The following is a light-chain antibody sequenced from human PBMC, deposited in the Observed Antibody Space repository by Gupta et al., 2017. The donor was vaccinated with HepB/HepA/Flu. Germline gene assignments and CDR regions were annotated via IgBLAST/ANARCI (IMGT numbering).Light chain of an antibody. Sequence: QLVLTQSPSASASLGASVKLTCTLSSGHSTYNFVWYQQQPEKVPRFLMKVNSDGSHTKGDGIPDRFSGSTSGPERYLIISSLQSEDEADYYCQTWTTGSRVFGGGTKVTV. CDR2: VNSDGSH. V-gene: IGLV4-69*01. J-gene: IGLJ3*02. CDR1: SGHSTYN. CDR3: QTWTTGSRV.